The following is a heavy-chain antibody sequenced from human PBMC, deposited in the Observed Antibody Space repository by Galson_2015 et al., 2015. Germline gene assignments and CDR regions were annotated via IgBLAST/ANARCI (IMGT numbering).Heavy chain of an antibody. Sequence: SVKVSCKASGYTFTGYYMHWVRQAPGQGLEWMGWINPNSGGTNYAQKFQGWVTMTRDTSISTAYMELSRLRSDDTAVYYCARDLVVDGITMIGNAFDIWGQGTMVTVSS. CDR3: ARDLVVDGITMIGNAFDI. CDR1: GYTFTGYY. D-gene: IGHD3-10*02. J-gene: IGHJ3*02. CDR2: INPNSGGT. V-gene: IGHV1-2*04.